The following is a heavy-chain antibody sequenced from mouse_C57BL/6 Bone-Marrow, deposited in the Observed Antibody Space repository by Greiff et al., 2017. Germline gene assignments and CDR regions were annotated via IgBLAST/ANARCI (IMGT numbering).Heavy chain of an antibody. D-gene: IGHD1-1*01. CDR2: INPYNGGT. CDR3: ARRYYGSSWGAMDY. V-gene: IGHV1-19*01. J-gene: IGHJ4*01. CDR1: GYTFTDYY. Sequence: EVKLMESGPVLVKPGASVKMSCKASGYTFTDYYMNWVKQSHGKSLEWIGVINPYNGGTSYNQKFKGKATLTVDKSSSTAYMELNSLTSEDSAVYYCARRYYGSSWGAMDYWGQGTSVTVSS.